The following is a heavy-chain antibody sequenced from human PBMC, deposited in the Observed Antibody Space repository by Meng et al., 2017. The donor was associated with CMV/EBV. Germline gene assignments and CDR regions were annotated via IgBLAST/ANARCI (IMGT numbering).Heavy chain of an antibody. D-gene: IGHD2-2*01. J-gene: IGHJ1*01. CDR3: AKGSRHNIVVVPAPPEYFQH. CDR1: GFTFSSYG. CDR2: IRYDGSNK. V-gene: IGHV3-30*02. Sequence: GGSLRLSCAAFGFTFSSYGMHWVRQAPGKGLEWVAFIRYDGSNKYYADSVKGRFTISRDNSKNTLYLQMNSLRAEDTAVYYCAKGSRHNIVVVPAPPEYFQHWGQGTLVTVSS.